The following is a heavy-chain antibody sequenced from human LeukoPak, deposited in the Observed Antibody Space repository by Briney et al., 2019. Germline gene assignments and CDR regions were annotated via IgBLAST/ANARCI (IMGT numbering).Heavy chain of an antibody. Sequence: SETLSLTCTVSGGSISSYYWSWIRQPPGKGLEWIGYIYYSGSTNYNPSLKSRVTISVDTSKNQFSLKLSSVTAADTAVYYCARLNWDYYFNYWGQGTLVTVSS. CDR3: ARLNWDYYFNY. V-gene: IGHV4-59*01. CDR2: IYYSGST. CDR1: GGSISSYY. D-gene: IGHD7-27*01. J-gene: IGHJ4*02.